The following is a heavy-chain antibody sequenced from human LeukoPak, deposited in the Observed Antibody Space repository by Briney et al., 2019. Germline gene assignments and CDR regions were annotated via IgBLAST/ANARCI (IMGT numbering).Heavy chain of an antibody. D-gene: IGHD5-18*01. CDR3: ARDKDSYGYGEYYFDY. Sequence: GGSLRLSCAASGFTFSDYYMSWIRQAPGKGLEWVSYISSSGSTIYYADSVKGRFTISRDNAKNSLYLQMNSLRAEDTAVYYCARDKDSYGYGEYYFDYWGQGTLVTVSS. J-gene: IGHJ4*02. CDR2: ISSSGSTI. V-gene: IGHV3-11*01. CDR1: GFTFSDYY.